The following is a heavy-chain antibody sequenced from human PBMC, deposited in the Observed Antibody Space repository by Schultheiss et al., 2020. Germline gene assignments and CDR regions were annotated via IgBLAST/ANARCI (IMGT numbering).Heavy chain of an antibody. V-gene: IGHV3-30*18. Sequence: GSLRLSCAASGFTFRSYGMHWVRQAPGKGLEWVAVISYDGSNKYYADSVKRRFTISRDNSKNTLYLQMNSLRAEDTAVYYCAKDTLDSSGYNWFDPWGQGTLVTVSS. CDR1: GFTFRSYG. D-gene: IGHD3-22*01. CDR2: ISYDGSNK. J-gene: IGHJ5*02. CDR3: AKDTLDSSGYNWFDP.